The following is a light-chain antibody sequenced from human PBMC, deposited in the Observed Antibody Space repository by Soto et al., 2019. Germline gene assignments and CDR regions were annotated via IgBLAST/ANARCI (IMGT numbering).Light chain of an antibody. J-gene: IGKJ3*01. CDR2: AVS. CDR1: QRIGTS. Sequence: DIKMTQSPSSVSASVRDSVTISCRASQRIGTSLAWYQQKPGKDPNLLFYAVSNWQSGVPARFSGSGSGTDFSLTISNLLPEVFTNYYCQRAGRYPPFTLVPGTKVD. CDR3: QRAGRYPPFT. V-gene: IGKV1-12*01.